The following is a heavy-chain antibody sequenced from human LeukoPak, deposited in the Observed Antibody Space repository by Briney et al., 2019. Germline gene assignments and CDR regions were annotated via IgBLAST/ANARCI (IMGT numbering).Heavy chain of an antibody. CDR1: GFAFSSFA. J-gene: IGHJ4*02. D-gene: IGHD4-17*01. Sequence: GGSLRLSCAASGFAFSSFAMSWVRQAPGKGLQWVSTISGSDGSTYYADSVKGRFTISRDNSKNTLYLQMNSLRAEDTALYYCAKDLYGDYVDECWGQGTLVTVSS. CDR2: ISGSDGST. CDR3: AKDLYGDYVDEC. V-gene: IGHV3-23*01.